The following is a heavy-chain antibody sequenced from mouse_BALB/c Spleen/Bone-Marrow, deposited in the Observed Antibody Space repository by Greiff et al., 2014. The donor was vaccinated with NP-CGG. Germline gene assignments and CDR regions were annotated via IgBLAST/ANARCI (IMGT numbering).Heavy chain of an antibody. CDR3: ARRGVHYWYFDV. V-gene: IGHV1-9*01. CDR1: GYTFSSYW. CDR2: ILPGSGSP. Sequence: VQLQQSGAELMKPGASVKISCKATGYTFSSYWMEWVKQRPGHGLEWIGEILPGSGSPNYNEKFKGKATFTADTSSNTAYMQLSSLTSEDSDVYYCARRGVHYWYFDVWGAGTTVTVSS. J-gene: IGHJ1*01.